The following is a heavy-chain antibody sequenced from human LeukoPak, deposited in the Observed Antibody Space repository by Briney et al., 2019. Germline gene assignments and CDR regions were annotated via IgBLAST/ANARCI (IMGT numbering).Heavy chain of an antibody. Sequence: GASVKVSCKASGYTFTSCYMHWVRQAPGQGLEWMGIINPSGGNTSFAQKFQGRVTMTRNTSISTAYMELSSLRSEDTAVYYCARGDGYYYGSGIFPWYFDLWGRGTLVTVSS. CDR3: ARGDGYYYGSGIFPWYFDL. CDR1: GYTFTSCY. V-gene: IGHV1-46*01. J-gene: IGHJ2*01. D-gene: IGHD3-10*01. CDR2: INPSGGNT.